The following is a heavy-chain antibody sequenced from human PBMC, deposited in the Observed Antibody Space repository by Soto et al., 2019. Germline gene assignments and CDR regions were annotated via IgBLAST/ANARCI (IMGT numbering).Heavy chain of an antibody. J-gene: IGHJ4*02. Sequence: GXGPTLVNPRQTLTLTCTFSGFSLSTSGMCVSWIRQPPGKALEWLALIDWDDDKYYSTSLKTRLTISKDTSKNQVVLTMTNMDPVDTATYYCARLPFSSGCLDTDYWGQGTLVTVSS. V-gene: IGHV2-70*01. CDR2: IDWDDDK. CDR1: GFSLSTSGMC. D-gene: IGHD6-19*01. CDR3: ARLPFSSGCLDTDY.